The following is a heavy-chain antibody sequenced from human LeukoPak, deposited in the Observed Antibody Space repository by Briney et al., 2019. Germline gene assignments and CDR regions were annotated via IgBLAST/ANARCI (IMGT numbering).Heavy chain of an antibody. Sequence: SETLSLTCTASGGSISSSSYYWGWIRQPPGKGLEWIGRIYTSGSTNYNPSLKSRVTMSVDTSKNQFSLKLSSVTAADTAVYYCARDFSPSYDILTGYFYYYYYMDVWGKGTTVTISS. D-gene: IGHD3-9*01. CDR2: IYTSGST. CDR3: ARDFSPSYDILTGYFYYYYYMDV. V-gene: IGHV4-39*07. J-gene: IGHJ6*03. CDR1: GGSISSSSYY.